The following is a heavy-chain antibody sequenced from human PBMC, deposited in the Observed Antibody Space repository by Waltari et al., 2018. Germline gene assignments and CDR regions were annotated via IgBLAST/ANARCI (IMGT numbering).Heavy chain of an antibody. V-gene: IGHV1-69*13. CDR3: ARDDYYGSGSYYTPLGMDV. CDR2: PIFGTA. J-gene: IGHJ6*02. CDR1: GGTFSSYA. Sequence: QVQLVQSGAEVKKPGSSVKVSCKASGGTFSSYAIIPIFGTANYAQKFQGRVTITADESTSTAYMELSSLRSEDTAVYYCARDDYYGSGSYYTPLGMDVWGQGTTVTVSS. D-gene: IGHD3-10*01.